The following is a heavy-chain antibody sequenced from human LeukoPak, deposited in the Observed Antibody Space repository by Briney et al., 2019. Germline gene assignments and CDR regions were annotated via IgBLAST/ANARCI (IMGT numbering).Heavy chain of an antibody. CDR3: ARDSGSGWYYYFDY. D-gene: IGHD6-19*01. Sequence: ASVKVSCKASGYTFTGYYMHWVRQAPGQGLEWMGWINPNSGGTNYAQKFQGWVTMTRDTSISTAYMELCRLRSDDTAVYYCARDSGSGWYYYFDYWGQGTLVTVSS. CDR1: GYTFTGYY. CDR2: INPNSGGT. J-gene: IGHJ4*02. V-gene: IGHV1-2*04.